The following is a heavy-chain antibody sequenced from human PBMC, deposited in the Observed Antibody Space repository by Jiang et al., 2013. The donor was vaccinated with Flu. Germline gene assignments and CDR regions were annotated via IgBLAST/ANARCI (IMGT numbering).Heavy chain of an antibody. CDR2: IIPILGIA. Sequence: GAEVKKPGSSVKVSCKASGGTFSSYAISWVRQAPGQGLEWMGRIIPILGIASYAQKFQGRVTITADKSTSTAYMELSSLRSEDTAVYYCATNFDPPRGMDVWGKGTTVTVSS. CDR3: ATNFDPPRGMDV. J-gene: IGHJ6*04. D-gene: IGHD3-9*01. V-gene: IGHV1-69*04. CDR1: GGTFSSYA.